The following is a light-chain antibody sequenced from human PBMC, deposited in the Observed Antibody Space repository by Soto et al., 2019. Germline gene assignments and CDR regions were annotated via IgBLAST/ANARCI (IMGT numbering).Light chain of an antibody. CDR1: SSNIGSNT. CDR2: SND. Sequence: QSVLTQPPSASGTPGQRVTFSCSGSSSNIGSNTVNWYQQVPGTAPKLLIYSNDRRPSGVPDRFSGSKSGTSASLAISGLQSEVEADYYCTAWDDSLNGRLFGGGTKLTVL. J-gene: IGLJ2*01. V-gene: IGLV1-44*01. CDR3: TAWDDSLNGRL.